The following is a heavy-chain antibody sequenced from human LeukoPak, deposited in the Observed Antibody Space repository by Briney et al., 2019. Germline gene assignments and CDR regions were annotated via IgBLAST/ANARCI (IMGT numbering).Heavy chain of an antibody. J-gene: IGHJ5*02. CDR1: GYTFSGDY. CDR2: IRSNSEDI. Sequence: EASVKVSCKASGYTFSGDYMHWVRQAPGQGLEWMGRIRSNSEDIQYAQKFQGRVTMTWDTSLSTAYMELSSLRSDDTAVYYCARGDKKENLSGPSGYFDPWGQGSLVTVSS. V-gene: IGHV1-2*06. D-gene: IGHD3-10*01. CDR3: ARGDKKENLSGPSGYFDP.